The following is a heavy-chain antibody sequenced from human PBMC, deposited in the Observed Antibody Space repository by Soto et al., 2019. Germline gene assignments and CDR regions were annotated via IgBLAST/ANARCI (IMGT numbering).Heavy chain of an antibody. CDR3: AREFPGGYYFDY. CDR2: INPKSGGT. J-gene: IGHJ4*02. D-gene: IGHD3-10*01. CDR1: GYTFSDSH. V-gene: IGHV1-2*04. Sequence: ASVKVSCTASGYTFSDSHMHWVRQAPGQGLEWMGWINPKSGGTNYAQKFQGWVTMTRDTSISTAYMELSRLRSDDTAVYYCAREFPGGYYFDYWGQGTLVTAPQ.